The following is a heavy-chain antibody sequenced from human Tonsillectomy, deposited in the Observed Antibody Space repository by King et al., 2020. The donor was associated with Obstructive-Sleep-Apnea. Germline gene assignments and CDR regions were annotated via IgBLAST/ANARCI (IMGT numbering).Heavy chain of an antibody. J-gene: IGHJ4*02. D-gene: IGHD4-17*01. CDR3: AKSRPTVD. CDR2: IVNSGDNT. V-gene: IGHV3-23*04. Sequence: VQLVESGGGLVQPGGSLRLSCAASGFTFSSYAMSWVRQAPGKGLEWVSGIVNSGDNTYYADSVKGRLTISRDNSKNTLFLQMNSLRAEDTAVYYCAKSRPTVDWGQGTLVTVSS. CDR1: GFTFSSYA.